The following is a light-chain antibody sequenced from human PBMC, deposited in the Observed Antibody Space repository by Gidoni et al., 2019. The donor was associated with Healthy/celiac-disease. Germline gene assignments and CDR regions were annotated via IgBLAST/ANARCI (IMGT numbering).Light chain of an antibody. V-gene: IGKV1-39*01. Sequence: DIQMTQSPSSLSASVGDRVTITCRASQSISSYLNWYQQKPGKAPKLLIYAASSLQSGVPSRFSGSGSGTDFTLTISSLQPEDFATYYCQQSYSIPCSFGQXTKLEIK. CDR1: QSISSY. CDR2: AAS. J-gene: IGKJ2*03. CDR3: QQSYSIPCS.